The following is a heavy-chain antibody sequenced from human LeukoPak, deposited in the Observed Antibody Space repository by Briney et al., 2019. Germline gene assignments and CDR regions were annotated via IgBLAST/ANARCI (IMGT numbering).Heavy chain of an antibody. CDR2: INPGDSDT. CDR3: ARTTYANSPYHFDF. Sequence: GESLKISCQDSGYSFPNYWIGWVRQMPGKGLEWVGLINPGDSDTRYSPSFQGQVTISADKSIRTAYLQWSSLKASDTAMYYCARTTYANSPYHFDFWGQGTLVTVSS. V-gene: IGHV5-51*01. D-gene: IGHD2-2*01. J-gene: IGHJ4*02. CDR1: GYSFPNYW.